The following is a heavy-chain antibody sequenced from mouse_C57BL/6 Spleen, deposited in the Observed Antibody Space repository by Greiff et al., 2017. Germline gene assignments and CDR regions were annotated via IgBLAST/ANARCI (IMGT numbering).Heavy chain of an antibody. J-gene: IGHJ2*01. CDR2: IYPGGGDT. D-gene: IGHD2-1*01. Sequence: QVQLQQSGAELVKPGASVKISCKASGYAFSSYWMNWVKQRPGKGLEWIGQIYPGGGDTNYNGKFKGKGTLTADKSSSTAYMQLSSLTSEDSAVYFCARSRNYGNSDYWGQGTTLTVSS. CDR1: GYAFSSYW. V-gene: IGHV1-80*01. CDR3: ARSRNYGNSDY.